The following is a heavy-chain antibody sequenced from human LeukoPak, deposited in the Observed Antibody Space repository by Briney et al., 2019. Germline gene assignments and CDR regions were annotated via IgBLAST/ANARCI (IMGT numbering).Heavy chain of an antibody. V-gene: IGHV4-39*01. CDR1: GGSISSNTYY. D-gene: IGHD6-13*01. J-gene: IGHJ4*02. CDR3: ARETAAAGRGGFDY. Sequence: PSETLSLTCTVSGGSISSNTYYWGWIRQPPGKGLEGIGSIYYSGTTYYNPSLKSRVTISVDTSKNQFSLNLSSVTAADTAVYYCARETAAAGRGGFDYWGQGTLATVSS. CDR2: IYYSGTT.